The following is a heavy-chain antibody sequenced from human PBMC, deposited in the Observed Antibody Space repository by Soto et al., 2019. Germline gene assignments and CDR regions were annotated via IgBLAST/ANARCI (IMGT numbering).Heavy chain of an antibody. CDR1: GGSISSGDYY. J-gene: IGHJ4*02. CDR3: ARHTQRGAGSYFDY. Sequence: SETLSLTCTVSGGSISSGDYYWSWIRQPPGKGLEWIGYIYYSGSTCYNPSLKSRVTISVDTSKNQFSLRLSSVTAADTAVYYCARHTQRGAGSYFDYWGQGILVTVSS. V-gene: IGHV4-30-4*01. CDR2: IYYSGST. D-gene: IGHD3-10*01.